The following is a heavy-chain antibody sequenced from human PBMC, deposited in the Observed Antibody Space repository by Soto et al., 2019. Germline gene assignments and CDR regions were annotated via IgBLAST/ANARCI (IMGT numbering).Heavy chain of an antibody. CDR1: GFTFSSYA. CDR3: ANDGRSITIFGVEENWFDP. CDR2: ISGSGGST. J-gene: IGHJ5*02. D-gene: IGHD3-3*01. V-gene: IGHV3-23*01. Sequence: PGGSLRLSCAASGFTFSSYAMSWVRQAPGKGLEWVSAISGSGGSTYYADSVKGRFTIPRDNSKNTLYLQMNSLRAEDTAVYYCANDGRSITIFGVEENWFDPWGQGTPVTVSS.